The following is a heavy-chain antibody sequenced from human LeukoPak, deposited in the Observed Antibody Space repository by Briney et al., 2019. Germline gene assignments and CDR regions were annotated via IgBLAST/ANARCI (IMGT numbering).Heavy chain of an antibody. CDR3: VRKGQIAARSYFDY. J-gene: IGHJ4*02. CDR2: ITSSSSYI. CDR1: GFTFSSYT. V-gene: IGHV3-21*01. Sequence: GSLRLSCAASGFTFSSYTMDWVRQAPGKGLEWVSSITSSSSYIYYADSLKGRFTISRDNAKNSLYLQMNSLRAEDTAVYYSVRKGQIAARSYFDYWGQGTLVTVSS. D-gene: IGHD6-6*01.